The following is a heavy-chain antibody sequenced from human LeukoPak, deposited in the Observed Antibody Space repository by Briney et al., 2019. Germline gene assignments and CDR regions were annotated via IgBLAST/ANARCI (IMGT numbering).Heavy chain of an antibody. CDR1: GGSISSYY. CDR3: ARGLRRGYYYGY. CDR2: INHSGST. D-gene: IGHD3-10*01. J-gene: IGHJ4*02. Sequence: SETLSLTCTVSGGSISSYYWSWIRQPPGKGLEWIGEINHSGSTNYNPSLKSRVTISVDTSKNQFSLKLSSVTAADTAVYYCARGLRRGYYYGYWGQGTLVTVSS. V-gene: IGHV4-34*01.